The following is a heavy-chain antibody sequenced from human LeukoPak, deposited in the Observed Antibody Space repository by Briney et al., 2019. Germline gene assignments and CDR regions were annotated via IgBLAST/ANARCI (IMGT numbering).Heavy chain of an antibody. CDR3: ARESATDSYDFDY. V-gene: IGHV1-69*04. CDR1: GGTFSSYA. CDR2: IIPILGIA. Sequence: ASVKVSCKASGGTFSSYAISWVRQAPGQGLEWMGRIIPILGIANYAQKFQGRVTITADKSTSTAYMELSRLRSDDTAVYYCARESATDSYDFDYWGQGTLVTVSS. J-gene: IGHJ4*02.